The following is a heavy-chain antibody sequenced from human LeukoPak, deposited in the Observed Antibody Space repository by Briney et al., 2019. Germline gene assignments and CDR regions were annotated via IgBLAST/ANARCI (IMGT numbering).Heavy chain of an antibody. J-gene: IGHJ4*02. D-gene: IGHD3-10*01. CDR2: IYYSGST. CDR3: AGGNYYGSGSYYNVPEY. CDR1: GGSISSYY. V-gene: IGHV4-59*08. Sequence: PSETLSLTCTVSGGSISSYYWSWIRQPPGKGLEWIGYIYYSGSTNYNPSLKSRVTMSVDTSKNQFSLKLSSVTAADTAVYYCAGGNYYGSGSYYNVPEYWGQGTLVTVSS.